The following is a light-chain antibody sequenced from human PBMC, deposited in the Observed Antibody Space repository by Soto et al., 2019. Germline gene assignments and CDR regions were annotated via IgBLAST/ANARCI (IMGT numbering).Light chain of an antibody. J-gene: IGKJ4*01. CDR3: QQFGSSPLT. CDR2: DAS. V-gene: IGKV3-20*01. CDR1: QSVSSSY. Sequence: EIVLTQSPGTLSLSPGERATLSCRASQSVSSSYLAWYQQKPGQAPRVLMFDASSRATGIPDRFSGSGSGTDFTLTISRLEPEDFAMYFCQQFGSSPLTFGGGTKVEIK.